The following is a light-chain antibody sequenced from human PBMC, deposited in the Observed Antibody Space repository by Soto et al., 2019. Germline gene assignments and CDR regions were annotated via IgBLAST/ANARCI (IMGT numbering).Light chain of an antibody. J-gene: IGKJ2*01. CDR2: GAS. V-gene: IGKV3-15*01. CDR1: QSVSSN. CDR3: QQYNNWPPEYI. Sequence: EIVMTQSPATLSVSPGERATLSCRASQSVSSNLGWYQQKPGQAPRLLIYGASTRATGIPARFSGSGSGTEFTLTISSLQSVDFAVYYWQQYNNWPPEYIFGQGTKLEIK.